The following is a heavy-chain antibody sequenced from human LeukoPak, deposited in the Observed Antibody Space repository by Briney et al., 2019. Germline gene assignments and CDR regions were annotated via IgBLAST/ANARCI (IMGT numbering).Heavy chain of an antibody. V-gene: IGHV1-2*02. CDR2: INPNSGGT. D-gene: IGHD3-22*01. J-gene: IGHJ4*02. Sequence: ASVKVSCKASGYTFTGYYMHWVRQAPGQGLEWMGWINPNSGGTNYAQKFQGRVTMTRDTSISTAYMELSRLRSDDTAVYYCARCMRYYDSSGYCNFDYWGQGTLVTVSS. CDR3: ARCMRYYDSSGYCNFDY. CDR1: GYTFTGYY.